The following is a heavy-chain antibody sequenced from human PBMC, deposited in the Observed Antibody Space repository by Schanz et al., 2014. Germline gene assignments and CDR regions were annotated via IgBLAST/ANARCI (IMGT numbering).Heavy chain of an antibody. CDR3: VSQTGSPNY. D-gene: IGHD6-13*01. V-gene: IGHV3-7*01. CDR1: GFTFGDYA. Sequence: EVQLLESGGGLVQPGGSLRLSCAASGFTFGDYAMTWVRQAPGKGLEWVANIKHDGSVKDYVDSVEGRFTISRDKAKRSLFLQMNSLRVEDTAVYFCVSQTGSPNYWGQGTLVTVSS. CDR2: IKHDGSVK. J-gene: IGHJ4*02.